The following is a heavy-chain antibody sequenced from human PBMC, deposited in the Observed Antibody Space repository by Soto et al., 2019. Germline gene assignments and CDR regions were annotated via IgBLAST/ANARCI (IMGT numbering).Heavy chain of an antibody. V-gene: IGHV3-23*03. CDR3: ARRVEAYFDN. CDR1: GFTFSDYT. Sequence: EVQLLESGGGLVQHGGSLTLSCAASGFTFSDYTMTWVRQAPGKVLDCSSVILADFKTYYAVSVWGRFTISRDNSKITLYLQMDSLRVEDTAVYYCARRVEAYFDNWAQGDLVTVSS. J-gene: IGHJ4*02. CDR2: ILADFKT.